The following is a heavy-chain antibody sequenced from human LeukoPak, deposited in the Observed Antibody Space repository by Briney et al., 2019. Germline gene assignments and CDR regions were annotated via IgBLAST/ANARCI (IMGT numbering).Heavy chain of an antibody. CDR1: GFTFSSFA. J-gene: IGHJ3*02. D-gene: IGHD3-22*01. CDR3: AKGFYDNSASGVFDI. CDR2: ISASGGST. V-gene: IGHV3-23*01. Sequence: GGSLRLTCAASGFTFSSFATSWVRQAPGKGLEWVSGISASGGSTYYADSVKGRFTISRDNSKNTLYLQMNSLRAEDTAVYYCAKGFYDNSASGVFDIWGQGTMVTVSS.